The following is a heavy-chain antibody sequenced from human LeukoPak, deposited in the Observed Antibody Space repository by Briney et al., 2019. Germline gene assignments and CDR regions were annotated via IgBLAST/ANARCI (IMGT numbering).Heavy chain of an antibody. CDR1: GFTFSSSG. CDR3: AKDGRFYGSGSFDY. J-gene: IGHJ4*02. V-gene: IGHV3-23*01. Sequence: PGGSLRLSCAASGFTFSSSGMIWVRQAPGKGLEWVSAISGSGGSTYYADSVKGRFTISRDNSKNTLYLQMNSLRAEDTAVYYCAKDGRFYGSGSFDYWGQGTLVTVSS. CDR2: ISGSGGST. D-gene: IGHD3-10*01.